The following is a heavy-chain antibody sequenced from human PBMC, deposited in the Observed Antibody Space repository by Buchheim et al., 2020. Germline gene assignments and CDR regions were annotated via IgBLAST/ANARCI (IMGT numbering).Heavy chain of an antibody. CDR2: VHPHNGHT. D-gene: IGHD3-16*01. CDR1: GYTFSNYH. Sequence: QVQLVQSRAEVKKPGASVKVSCKASGYTFSNYHINWVRQATGQGPEWMGWVHPHNGHTGYAHKFQGRVTMTRNTSISTAYMELSSLRSEDTAVYYCARALTSPDMGVFDPWGQGTL. J-gene: IGHJ5*02. CDR3: ARALTSPDMGVFDP. V-gene: IGHV1-8*01.